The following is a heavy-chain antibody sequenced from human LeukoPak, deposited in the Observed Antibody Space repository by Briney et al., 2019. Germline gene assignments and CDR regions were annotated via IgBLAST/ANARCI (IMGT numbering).Heavy chain of an antibody. CDR2: INHSGST. D-gene: IGHD6-19*01. CDR3: ARGRGSSGWVSSSDYYMDV. Sequence: SETLSLTCAVYGGSFSGYYWSWIRPPPGKGLAWIGEINHSGSTNHNPPLKRRVTISVDTSKNQFSLKLSSVTAADTAVYYCARGRGSSGWVSSSDYYMDVWGKGTTVTVSS. V-gene: IGHV4-34*01. J-gene: IGHJ6*03. CDR1: GGSFSGYY.